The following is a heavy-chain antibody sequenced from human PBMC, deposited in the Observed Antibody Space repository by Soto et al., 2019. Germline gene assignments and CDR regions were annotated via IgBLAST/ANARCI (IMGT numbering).Heavy chain of an antibody. CDR2: MNPNSGNT. CDR1: GYTFTSYD. V-gene: IGHV1-8*01. D-gene: IGHD3-16*02. CDR3: ARGLRWGSYRYPYYYYYMDV. Sequence: GASVKVSCKASGYTFTSYDINWVRQATGQGLEWMGWMNPNSGNTGYAQKFQGRVTMTRNTSISTAYMELSSLRSEDTAVYYCARGLRWGSYRYPYYYYYMDVWGKGTTVTVSS. J-gene: IGHJ6*03.